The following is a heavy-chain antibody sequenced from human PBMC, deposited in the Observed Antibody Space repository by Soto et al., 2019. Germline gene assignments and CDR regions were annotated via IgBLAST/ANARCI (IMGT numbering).Heavy chain of an antibody. CDR1: GFTFSDYA. J-gene: IGHJ4*02. V-gene: IGHV3-23*01. CDR2: ISSGGGSP. CDR3: AKGDGRIVPRHFDY. Sequence: QLLESGGGLVQPGGSLRLSCAASGFTFSDYAMSWVRQAPGKGLEWVSSISSGGGSPYYADSVKGRFTISRNNSKNTLFLQINSLRAEDTAVYYCAKGDGRIVPRHFDYWGQGTLVTVSS. D-gene: IGHD1-26*01.